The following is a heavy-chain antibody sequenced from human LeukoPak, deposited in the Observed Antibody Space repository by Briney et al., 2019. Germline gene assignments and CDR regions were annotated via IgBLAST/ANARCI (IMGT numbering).Heavy chain of an antibody. D-gene: IGHD5-18*01. V-gene: IGHV4-39*01. CDR2: IYYSGST. Sequence: SETLSLTCTVSGGSISSSSYYWGWIRQPPGKGLEWIGSIYYSGSTYYNPSLKSRVTISVDTSKNQFSLKLSSVTAADTAVYYCARSITAMVTHLFDYWGQGTLVTVSS. CDR1: GGSISSSSYY. J-gene: IGHJ4*02. CDR3: ARSITAMVTHLFDY.